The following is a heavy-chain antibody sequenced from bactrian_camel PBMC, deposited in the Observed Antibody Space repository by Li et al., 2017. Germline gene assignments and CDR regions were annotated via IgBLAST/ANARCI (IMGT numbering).Heavy chain of an antibody. D-gene: IGHD1*01. J-gene: IGHJ4*01. CDR3: ATATDCRWTGYPTWTPAANY. V-gene: IGHV3S59*01. CDR2: VEPNSGRT. Sequence: VQLVESGGGSVQAGGSLRLSCAVSGFTSRNYFMGWFRRQAPGEKREGVATVEPNSGRTYYADSVKGRFTISQDYAKNTIYLHMNNLQPEDTAIYYCATATDCRWTGYPTWTPAANYWGQGTQVTVS. CDR1: GFTSRNYF.